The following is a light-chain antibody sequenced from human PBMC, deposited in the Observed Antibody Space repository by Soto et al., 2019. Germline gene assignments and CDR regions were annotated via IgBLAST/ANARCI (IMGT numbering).Light chain of an antibody. Sequence: DIQMTQSPSSVSASLGDRVTITCRTSQHISTWLVWYQQKPGKAPQLLIYAASSLQTGVPSRFSGSGSGTDFMLTISSRQPEDSATYYCQQANSFPFTFGQGTRLEI. J-gene: IGKJ2*01. CDR3: QQANSFPFT. CDR2: AAS. V-gene: IGKV1-12*01. CDR1: QHISTW.